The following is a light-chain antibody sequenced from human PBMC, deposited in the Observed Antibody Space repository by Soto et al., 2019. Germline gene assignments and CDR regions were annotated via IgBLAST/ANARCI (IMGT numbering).Light chain of an antibody. V-gene: IGLV1-44*01. CDR1: RSNIGSNA. CDR3: AAWDDSLNARVV. CDR2: NDN. Sequence: QSVLTQPPSASGTPGQRVTISCSGSRSNIGSNAVSWYQQLPGTAPKLLIYNDNQRPSGVPDRFSASKSGTSASLAISGLQSEDEADYYCAAWDDSLNARVVFGGGTKLTVL. J-gene: IGLJ3*02.